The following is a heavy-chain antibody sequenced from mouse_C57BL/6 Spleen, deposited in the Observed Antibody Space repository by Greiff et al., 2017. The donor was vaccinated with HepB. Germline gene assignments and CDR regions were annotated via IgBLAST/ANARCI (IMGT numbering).Heavy chain of an antibody. J-gene: IGHJ4*01. CDR1: GYAFSSYW. CDR3: ARAYYSNYDYAMDY. Sequence: VQLQQSGAELVKPGASVKISCKASGYAFSSYWMNWVKQRPGKGLEWIGQIYPGDGDTNYNGKFKGKATLTADKSSSTAYMQLSSLTSEDSAVYFSARAYYSNYDYAMDYWGQGTSVTVSS. D-gene: IGHD2-5*01. V-gene: IGHV1-80*01. CDR2: IYPGDGDT.